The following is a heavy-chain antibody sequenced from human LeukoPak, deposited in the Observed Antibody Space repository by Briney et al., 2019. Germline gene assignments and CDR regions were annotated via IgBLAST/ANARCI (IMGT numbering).Heavy chain of an antibody. CDR2: ISGSGGST. CDR1: GFTFSSYA. D-gene: IGHD3-10*01. J-gene: IGHJ6*02. Sequence: GGSLRLSCAASGFTFSSYAMSWVRQAPGKGLEWVSAISGSGGSTYYADSVKGRFTISRDNSKNTLYLQMNSLRAEDTAVYYCAKESIYGSDPRPYYYYYYGMDVWGQGTTVTVSS. V-gene: IGHV3-23*01. CDR3: AKESIYGSDPRPYYYYYYGMDV.